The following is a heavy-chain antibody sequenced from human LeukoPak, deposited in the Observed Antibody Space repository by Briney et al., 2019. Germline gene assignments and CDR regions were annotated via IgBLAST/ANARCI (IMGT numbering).Heavy chain of an antibody. CDR1: GGSVRRGNYY. V-gene: IGHV4-61*02. CDR3: ARWSGSVTARNYYYYMDV. J-gene: IGHJ6*03. D-gene: IGHD6-6*01. CDR2: IYTSGTT. Sequence: PSQTLSLTCTVSGGSVRRGNYYWAWIRQPAGSGLEWIGRIYTSGTTDYNPSLRTRVTISVDASRNQFSLNLSSVTAADTAVYYCARWSGSVTARNYYYYMDVWGEGTTVTVSS.